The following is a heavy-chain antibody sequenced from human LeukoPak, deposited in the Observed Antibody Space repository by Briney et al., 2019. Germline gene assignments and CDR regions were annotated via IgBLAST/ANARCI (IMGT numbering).Heavy chain of an antibody. CDR1: GGSISSYY. Sequence: SETLSLTCTVSGGSISSYYWSWIRQPPGKGLEWIGYIYYSGSTNYNPSLKSRVTISVDTSKNQFSLKLSSVTAADTAVHYCARRRFVTGTYFDLWGRGTLVTVSS. J-gene: IGHJ2*01. CDR2: IYYSGST. CDR3: ARRRFVTGTYFDL. V-gene: IGHV4-59*01. D-gene: IGHD2-21*02.